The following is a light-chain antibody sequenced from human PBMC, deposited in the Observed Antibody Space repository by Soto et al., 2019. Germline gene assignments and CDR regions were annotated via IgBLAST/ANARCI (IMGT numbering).Light chain of an antibody. J-gene: IGKJ1*01. CDR1: QNNENY. CDR3: QQYGSSGT. V-gene: IGKV3-20*01. CDR2: GAS. Sequence: DIVMTQSPDSLAVSLGERATINCKSSQNNENYLAWYQQKPGQAPRLLIYGASNRATGIPDRFSGSGSGTDFTLTISRLEPEDFAVYYCQQYGSSGTFGQGTKVDIK.